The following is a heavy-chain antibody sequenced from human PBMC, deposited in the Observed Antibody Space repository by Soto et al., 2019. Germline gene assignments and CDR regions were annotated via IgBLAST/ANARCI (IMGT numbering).Heavy chain of an antibody. Sequence: GGSLGLSCAASGFTFSSYSFNWVRQAPGKGLEWVSIITPTSTFISYADSVRGRFTISRDNAKNSLYLQMDSLGAGDTAVYYCARARGNDWYEDYWGQGTLVSVSS. CDR3: ARARGNDWYEDY. J-gene: IGHJ4*02. V-gene: IGHV3-21*06. CDR2: ITPTSTFI. D-gene: IGHD1-1*01. CDR1: GFTFSSYS.